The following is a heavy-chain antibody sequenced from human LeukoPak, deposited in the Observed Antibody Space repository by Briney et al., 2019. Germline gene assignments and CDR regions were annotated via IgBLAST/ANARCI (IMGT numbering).Heavy chain of an antibody. Sequence: PGGSLRLSCAASGFTFSSYSMNWVRQAPGKGLEWLSYISSGSTTIKYADSVKGRFTISRDNAKNSLYLQMNSLRAEDTAVYYCAKDRTYYDFWSGFDAFDIWGQGTMVTVSS. J-gene: IGHJ3*02. CDR2: ISSGSTTI. CDR1: GFTFSSYS. D-gene: IGHD3-3*01. CDR3: AKDRTYYDFWSGFDAFDI. V-gene: IGHV3-48*04.